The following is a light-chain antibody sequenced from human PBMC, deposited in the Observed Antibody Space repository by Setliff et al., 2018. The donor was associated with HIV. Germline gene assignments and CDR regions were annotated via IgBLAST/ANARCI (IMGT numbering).Light chain of an antibody. CDR1: SSDIGDYKY. V-gene: IGLV2-14*03. J-gene: IGLJ1*01. CDR2: DVT. Sequence: QSVLTQPASVSGSPGQSITISCTGTSSDIGDYKYVSWYQQHPGKAPKLIIYDVTNRPSGVSNRFSGSKSGNTASLIISGLQAEDEADYYCSSYTSSITLYVFGTGTKVTVL. CDR3: SSYTSSITLYV.